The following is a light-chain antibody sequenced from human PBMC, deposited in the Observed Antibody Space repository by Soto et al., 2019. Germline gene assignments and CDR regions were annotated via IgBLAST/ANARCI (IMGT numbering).Light chain of an antibody. J-gene: IGKJ1*01. CDR3: MQGTHWPWT. CDR2: EVS. Sequence: DVVMTQSPLSLPVTLGQPASISCRSSQSPIHSDGSTYLSWFQQRPGRSPRRLIYEVSDRDSGVPDRFSGSGSGTDFTLKISRVEAEDVGVYYCMQGTHWPWTFGQGTEVEIK. V-gene: IGKV2-30*02. CDR1: QSPIHSDGSTY.